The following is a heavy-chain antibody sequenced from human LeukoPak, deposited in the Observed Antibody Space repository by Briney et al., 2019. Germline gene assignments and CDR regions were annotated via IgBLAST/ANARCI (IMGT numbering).Heavy chain of an antibody. V-gene: IGHV1-18*01. CDR3: ARVWGLYCSSTSCTGYYFDY. D-gene: IGHD2-2*01. CDR2: ISAYNGNT. CDR1: GYTFTSYG. Sequence: ASVKVSCKASGYTFTSYGISWVRQAPGQGLEWMGWISAYNGNTNYAQKLQGRVTMTTDTSTSTAYMELRSLRSDDTAVYYCARVWGLYCSSTSCTGYYFDYWGQGTLVTVSS. J-gene: IGHJ4*02.